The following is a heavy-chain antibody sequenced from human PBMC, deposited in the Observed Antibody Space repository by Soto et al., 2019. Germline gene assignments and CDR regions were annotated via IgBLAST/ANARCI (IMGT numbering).Heavy chain of an antibody. Sequence: QVQLQESGPGLVKPSETLSLTCTVSGGSISSYYWSWIRQSPGKGLEWIGYIYYSGSTNYNPSLKSRVTXXVXTXXNQCSLKLSSVTAADAAVYYCARHGEHSSSWYFDYWGQGTLVTVSS. CDR3: ARHGEHSSSWYFDY. J-gene: IGHJ4*02. CDR2: IYYSGST. V-gene: IGHV4-59*08. CDR1: GGSISSYY. D-gene: IGHD6-13*01.